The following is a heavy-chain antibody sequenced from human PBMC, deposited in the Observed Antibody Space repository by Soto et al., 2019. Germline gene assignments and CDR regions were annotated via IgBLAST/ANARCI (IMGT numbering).Heavy chain of an antibody. CDR2: ISGSGGST. CDR1: GFAFSSYA. Sequence: GGSLRLSCAASGFAFSSYAMSWVRQAPGKGLEWVSAISGSGGSTYYADSVKGRFTISRDNSKNTLYLQMNSLRAEDTAVYYCANSAAFSGTSSRYWGQGTLVTVSS. V-gene: IGHV3-23*01. D-gene: IGHD1-1*01. CDR3: ANSAAFSGTSSRY. J-gene: IGHJ4*02.